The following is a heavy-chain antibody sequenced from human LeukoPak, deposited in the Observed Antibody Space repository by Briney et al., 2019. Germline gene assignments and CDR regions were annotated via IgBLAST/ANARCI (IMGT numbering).Heavy chain of an antibody. V-gene: IGHV3-30-3*01. J-gene: IGHJ4*02. D-gene: IGHD4-17*01. CDR1: GFTFSNYA. CDR2: ISYDGSRV. CDR3: ARRTVMDYFDY. Sequence: GRSLRLSCEASGFTFSNYAMDCIRKAPGKGLEWVAIISYDGSRVDYADSVKGRFTISRDKSKNTVYLQMDSLRIEDTAVYYCARRTVMDYFDYWGQGTLVTVSS.